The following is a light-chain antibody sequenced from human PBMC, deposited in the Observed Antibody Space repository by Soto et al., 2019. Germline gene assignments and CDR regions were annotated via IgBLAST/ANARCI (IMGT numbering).Light chain of an antibody. V-gene: IGLV2-23*01. CDR1: STDVGSYNL. CDR2: EDS. J-gene: IGLJ1*01. Sequence: QSALTQPASVSGSPGQSITISCTATSTDVGSYNLVSWYQQHPGKAPKFMIFEDSKRPSGVSNRFSGSKSGNTASLTISGLQAEDEADYYCFSDAGSSTYMFGTGTKLTVL. CDR3: FSDAGSSTYM.